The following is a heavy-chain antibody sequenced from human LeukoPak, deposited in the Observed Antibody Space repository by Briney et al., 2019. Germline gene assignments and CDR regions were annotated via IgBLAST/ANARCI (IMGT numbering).Heavy chain of an antibody. CDR2: ISSSSSYI. J-gene: IGHJ3*02. CDR1: GFTFSSYS. D-gene: IGHD1-7*01. Sequence: GGSLRLSCAASGFTFSSYSMNWVRQAPGKGLEWVSSISSSSSYIYYADSVKGRFTISRDNAKNSLYLQMNSLRAEDTAVYYCARDNWNYVAFDIWGQGTMVTVSS. V-gene: IGHV3-21*01. CDR3: ARDNWNYVAFDI.